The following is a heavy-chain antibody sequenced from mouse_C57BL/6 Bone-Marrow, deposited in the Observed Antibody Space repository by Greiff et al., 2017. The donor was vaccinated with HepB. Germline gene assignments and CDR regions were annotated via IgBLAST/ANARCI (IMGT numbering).Heavy chain of an antibody. CDR2: IYPRDGST. D-gene: IGHD1-1*01. CDR3: AREDLILGDGSSWYFDV. Sequence: QVQLQQSGPELVKPGASVKISCKASGYTFTSYDINWVKQRPGQGLEWIGWIYPRDGSTKYNEKFKGKATLTVDTSSSTAYMELHSLTSEDSAVYFCAREDLILGDGSSWYFDVWGTGTTVTVSS. CDR1: GYTFTSYD. V-gene: IGHV1-85*01. J-gene: IGHJ1*03.